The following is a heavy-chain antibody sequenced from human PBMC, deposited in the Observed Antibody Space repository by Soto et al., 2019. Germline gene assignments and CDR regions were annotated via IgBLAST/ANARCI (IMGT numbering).Heavy chain of an antibody. CDR1: GFTFKNVW. Sequence: EVQLVESGGGLVKPGGSLGLSCAASGFTFKNVWMHWVRQAPGKGLEWVGRMKSKADGETIDYAEPVKGRFTISRDDSKNTLYLQMNNLKTEGTAVYYCNAYCDFWGGHTPLWGQGTLVAVSS. J-gene: IGHJ4*02. CDR3: NAYCDFWGGHTPL. D-gene: IGHD3-3*01. CDR2: MKSKADGETI. V-gene: IGHV3-15*07.